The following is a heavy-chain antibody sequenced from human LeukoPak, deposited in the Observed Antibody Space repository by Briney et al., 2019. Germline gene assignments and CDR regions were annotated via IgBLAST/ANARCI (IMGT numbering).Heavy chain of an antibody. CDR2: INPSGGST. CDR3: ARAVDTAMPKVFWFDP. CDR1: GYTFTSYY. J-gene: IGHJ5*02. Sequence: EASVKVSCKASGYTFTSYYMHWVRQAPGQGLEWMGIINPSGGSTSYAQKFQGRVTMTRDMSTSTVHMELSSLRSEDTAVYYCARAVDTAMPKVFWFDPWGQGTLVTVSS. V-gene: IGHV1-46*01. D-gene: IGHD5-18*01.